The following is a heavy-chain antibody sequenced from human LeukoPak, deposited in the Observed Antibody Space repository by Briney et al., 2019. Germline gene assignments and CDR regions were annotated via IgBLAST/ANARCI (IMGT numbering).Heavy chain of an antibody. CDR3: AKDRGGGSQLGDAYDV. CDR2: ISSSSNYI. Sequence: AGGSLRLSCTASEFTFSSYNMNWVRQAPGKGLEWVSSISSSSNYIYYADSVKGRFTISRDNVRESLYLQMNSLRIEDTALYYCAKDRGGGSQLGDAYDVWGQGTMVSVSS. V-gene: IGHV3-21*04. J-gene: IGHJ3*01. CDR1: EFTFSSYN. D-gene: IGHD5-24*01.